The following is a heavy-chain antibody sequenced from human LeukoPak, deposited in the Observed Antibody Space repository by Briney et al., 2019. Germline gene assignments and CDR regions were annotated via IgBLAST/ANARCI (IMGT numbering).Heavy chain of an antibody. J-gene: IGHJ6*02. V-gene: IGHV3-33*01. CDR3: ARRNDFWSDPLALAV. Sequence: HPGGSLRLSCAASGFTFSSYGMHWVRQAPGKGLEWVAVIWYDGSNKYYADSVKGRFTISRDNSKNTLYLQMNSLRAEDTAVYYCARRNDFWSDPLALAVWGQGTTVTVSS. D-gene: IGHD3-3*01. CDR1: GFTFSSYG. CDR2: IWYDGSNK.